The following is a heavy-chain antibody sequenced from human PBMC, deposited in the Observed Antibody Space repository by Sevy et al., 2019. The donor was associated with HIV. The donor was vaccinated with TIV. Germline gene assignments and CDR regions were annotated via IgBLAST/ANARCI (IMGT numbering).Heavy chain of an antibody. J-gene: IGHJ4*02. D-gene: IGHD3-16*01. CDR3: ARGPPDGSYDYFDY. V-gene: IGHV3-21*06. CDR2: VSGSSNYI. Sequence: GGSLRLSCATSGFTFNNYNMNWVRQAPGKGLEWVSSVSGSSNYIYYAESVKGRFIISRDNTKNTLYLQMNSLRVDDTALYYCARGPPDGSYDYFDYWGPGTLVTVSS. CDR1: GFTFNNYN.